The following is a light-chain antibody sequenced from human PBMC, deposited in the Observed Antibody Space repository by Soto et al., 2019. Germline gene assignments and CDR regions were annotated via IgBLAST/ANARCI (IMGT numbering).Light chain of an antibody. CDR3: QQANSFPYT. CDR2: AAS. V-gene: IGKV1D-12*01. Sequence: DIQMTQSPSSVSASVGDRVTITCRASQGISSWLAWSQQKPGKAPKLLIYAASSLQSGVPSRFSGSGSGTDVTLTISSLQPEDFATYYCQQANSFPYTFGQGTKLEIK. J-gene: IGKJ2*01. CDR1: QGISSW.